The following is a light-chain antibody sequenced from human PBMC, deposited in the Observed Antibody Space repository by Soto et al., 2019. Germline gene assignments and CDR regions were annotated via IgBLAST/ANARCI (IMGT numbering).Light chain of an antibody. CDR2: EVT. Sequence: QSVLSQPPSASGSPGQSVTISCTGTSSDVGRYDYVSWYQQHPGKAPKLMIYEVTKRPSGVPDRFSGSKSGNTASLTVSGLQAEDEADYYCSSYGGSNNYVFGTGTKLTVL. V-gene: IGLV2-8*01. J-gene: IGLJ1*01. CDR3: SSYGGSNNYV. CDR1: SSDVGRYDY.